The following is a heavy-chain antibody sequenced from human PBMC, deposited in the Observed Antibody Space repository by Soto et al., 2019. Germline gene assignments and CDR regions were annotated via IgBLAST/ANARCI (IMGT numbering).Heavy chain of an antibody. J-gene: IGHJ4*02. D-gene: IGHD1-26*01. CDR2: ISYDGSNK. Sequence: GGSLRLSCAASGFTFSSYGMHWVRQAPGKGLEWVAVISYDGSNKYYADSVKGRFTISRDNSKNTLYLQMNSLRAEDTAVYYCAKDSVGDSSDPDAELDYWGQGTLVTVSS. V-gene: IGHV3-30*18. CDR3: AKDSVGDSSDPDAELDY. CDR1: GFTFSSYG.